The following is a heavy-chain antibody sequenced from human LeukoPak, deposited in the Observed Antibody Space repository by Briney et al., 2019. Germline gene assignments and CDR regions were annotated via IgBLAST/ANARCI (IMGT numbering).Heavy chain of an antibody. CDR2: LYTAGST. CDR1: GGPISFYY. CDR3: ASLYGEGYYFDY. V-gene: IGHV4-4*07. Sequence: SETLSLTCSISGGPISFYYYNWIRLPAGQALEWIGRLYTAGSTTDHTFYNPSLGSRATMSIDTSRSQVSLRLNSVTAADTALYYCASLYGEGYYFDYWGQGTLVTVSS. D-gene: IGHD4/OR15-4a*01. J-gene: IGHJ4*02.